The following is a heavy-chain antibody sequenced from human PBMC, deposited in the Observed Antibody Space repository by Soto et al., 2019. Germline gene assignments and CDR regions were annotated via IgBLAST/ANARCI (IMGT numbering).Heavy chain of an antibody. Sequence: SETLSLTCTVSGGSISSGGYYWSWIRQHPGKGLEWIGYIYYSGSTYYNPSLKSRVTISVDTSKNQFSLKLSSVTAADTAVYYCARGDSGYYDSSGYYSYWGQGTLVTSPQ. CDR2: IYYSGST. CDR3: ARGDSGYYDSSGYYSY. D-gene: IGHD3-22*01. J-gene: IGHJ4*02. CDR1: GGSISSGGYY. V-gene: IGHV4-31*03.